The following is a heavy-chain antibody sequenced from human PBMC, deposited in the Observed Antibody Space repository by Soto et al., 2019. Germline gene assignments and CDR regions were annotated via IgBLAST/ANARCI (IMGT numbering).Heavy chain of an antibody. V-gene: IGHV3-30*18. CDR3: AKGSRDGYNSNWFDP. J-gene: IGHJ5*02. CDR2: ISYDGSNK. Sequence: QVQLVESGGGVVQPGRSLRLSCAVSGFTFRSYGMHWVRQAPGKGLEWVAVISYDGSNKYYAASVKGRFTISRDNSKNTRYVQMDSLRAEETAVYYCAKGSRDGYNSNWFDPWGQGTLVTVSS. D-gene: IGHD5-12*01. CDR1: GFTFRSYG.